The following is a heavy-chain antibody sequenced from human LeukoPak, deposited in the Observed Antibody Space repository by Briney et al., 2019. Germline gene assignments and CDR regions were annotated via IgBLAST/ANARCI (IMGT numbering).Heavy chain of an antibody. V-gene: IGHV4-39*07. Sequence: SETLSLTCTVSGGSISSSSYYWAWIRQPPGKVLEWIGSIYHSGSTKYNPSLKSRVTISIDKSKNQVSLKLSSVTAADTALYYCATVGTGTSSWTFDYWGQGTLVTVSS. CDR1: GGSISSSSYY. CDR2: IYHSGST. CDR3: ATVGTGTSSWTFDY. J-gene: IGHJ4*02. D-gene: IGHD6-13*01.